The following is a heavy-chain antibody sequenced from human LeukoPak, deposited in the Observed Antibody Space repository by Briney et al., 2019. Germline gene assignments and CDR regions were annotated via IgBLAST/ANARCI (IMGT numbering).Heavy chain of an antibody. D-gene: IGHD2-15*01. CDR1: GGTFSSYA. J-gene: IGHJ4*02. V-gene: IGHV1-69*05. Sequence: SVKVSCKASGGTFSSYAISWVRQAPGQGLEWMGGIIPIFGTANYAQKFQGRVTNTTDESTSTAYMELSSLRSEDTAVYYCARASVVVAATPYDRFDYWGQGTLVTVSS. CDR2: IIPIFGTA. CDR3: ARASVVVAATPYDRFDY.